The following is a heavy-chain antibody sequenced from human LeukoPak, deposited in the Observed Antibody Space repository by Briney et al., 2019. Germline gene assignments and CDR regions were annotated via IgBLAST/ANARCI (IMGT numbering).Heavy chain of an antibody. Sequence: PGGSLRLSCAASGFTVSSNEMSWVRQAPGKGLEWVSSISGGSTYYADSRKGRFTISRDNSKNTLYLQMNSLRAEDTAVYYCANADIVVVVAAADPFDYWGQGTLVTVSS. CDR2: ISGGST. J-gene: IGHJ4*02. CDR3: ANADIVVVVAAADPFDY. D-gene: IGHD2-15*01. V-gene: IGHV3-38-3*01. CDR1: GFTVSSNE.